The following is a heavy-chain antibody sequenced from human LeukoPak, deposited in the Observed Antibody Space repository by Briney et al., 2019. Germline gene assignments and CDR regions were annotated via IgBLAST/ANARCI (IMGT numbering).Heavy chain of an antibody. CDR2: VIPILDIA. V-gene: IGHV1-69*04. CDR1: GGTFNNYA. J-gene: IGHJ4*02. D-gene: IGHD1-26*01. CDR3: ARGIVGAFDS. Sequence: SVKVSCKASGGTFNNYAISWVRQAPGQGLEWMGRVIPILDIANYTQKFQGRVTITADKSASTAYMELSSLRSEDPAVYYCARGIVGAFDSWGQGTLVTVSS.